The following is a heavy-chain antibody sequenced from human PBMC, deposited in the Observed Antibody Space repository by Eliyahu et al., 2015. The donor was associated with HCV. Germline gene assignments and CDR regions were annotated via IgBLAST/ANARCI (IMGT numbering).Heavy chain of an antibody. CDR3: ASGGGGIAVAGTGGWFDP. V-gene: IGHV4-59*01. Sequence: QVQLQESGPGLVKPSETLSLTCTVSGGSIXTYYWXWIRXPPGKGLEWIGYIYYSGSANYNPSLKSRVTISVDTSKNQFSLKLSSVTAADTAVYYCASGGGGIAVAGTGGWFDPWGQGTLVTVSS. J-gene: IGHJ5*02. CDR1: GGSIXTYY. CDR2: IYYSGSA. D-gene: IGHD6-19*01.